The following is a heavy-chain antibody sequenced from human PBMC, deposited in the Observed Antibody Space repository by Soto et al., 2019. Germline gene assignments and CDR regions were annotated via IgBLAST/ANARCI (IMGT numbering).Heavy chain of an antibody. CDR2: VYYDGNP. CDR3: VRTLPAGSGDV. V-gene: IGHV4-59*12. Sequence: SETLSLTCTVSGGSINNYWWSWIRQSPDKGLEWLGYVYYDGNPTYSPSFRSRVTISVDTSRNQFSLKLTSVTAADTAFYYCVRTLPAGSGDVWGQGTMVTVSS. J-gene: IGHJ3*01. CDR1: GGSINNYW.